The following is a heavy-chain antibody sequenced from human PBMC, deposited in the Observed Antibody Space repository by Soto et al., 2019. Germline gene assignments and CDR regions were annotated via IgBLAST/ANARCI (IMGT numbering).Heavy chain of an antibody. CDR1: GGTFSSYA. J-gene: IGHJ4*02. V-gene: IGHV1-69*13. Sequence: ASVKVSCKASGGTFSSYAISWVRQAPGQGLEWMGGIIPIFGTANYAQKFQGRVTITADESTSTAYMELSSLRSEDTAVYYCASTPYQPLERDPYIIYGYFSYWGQGILVNVS. CDR2: IIPIFGTA. D-gene: IGHD3-22*01. CDR3: ASTPYQPLERDPYIIYGYFSY.